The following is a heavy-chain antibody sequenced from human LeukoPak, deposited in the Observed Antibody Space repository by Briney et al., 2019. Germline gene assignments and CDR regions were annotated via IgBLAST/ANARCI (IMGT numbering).Heavy chain of an antibody. Sequence: GGSLRLSCAASGFTFSSYAMSWVRQAPGKGLEWVSTISGSGDSTYYADSVKGRFTISRDNSKNTLHLQMNSLRADDTAVYYCAKKWSGYYPFDYWGQGTLVTVSS. CDR2: ISGSGDST. V-gene: IGHV3-23*01. D-gene: IGHD3-3*01. CDR3: AKKWSGYYPFDY. J-gene: IGHJ4*02. CDR1: GFTFSSYA.